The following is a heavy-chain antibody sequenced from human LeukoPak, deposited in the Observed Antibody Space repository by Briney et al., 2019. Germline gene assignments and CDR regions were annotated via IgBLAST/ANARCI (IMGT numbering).Heavy chain of an antibody. Sequence: GGSLRLSCAASGFTFSSYGMHWVRQAPGKGLEWVVFIRYDGSNKYYADSVKGRFTISRDNSKNTLYLQMNSLRAEDTAVYYCAICSGGSCYHEYFQYWGQGTLVTVSS. CDR3: AICSGGSCYHEYFQY. J-gene: IGHJ1*01. CDR1: GFTFSSYG. V-gene: IGHV3-30*02. D-gene: IGHD2-15*01. CDR2: IRYDGSNK.